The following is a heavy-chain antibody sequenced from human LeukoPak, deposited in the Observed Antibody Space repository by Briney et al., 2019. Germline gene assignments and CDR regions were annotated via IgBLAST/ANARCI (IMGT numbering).Heavy chain of an antibody. J-gene: IGHJ6*02. D-gene: IGHD3-9*01. CDR2: IYYRGST. V-gene: IGHV4-59*08. CDR3: ARQKTAPPIFEYYGMDI. CDR1: GGSINNYY. Sequence: PSETLSLTCTVSGGSINNYYWSWIRQPPGKGLEWIGYIYYRGSTTYNPSLKSRVTISVDTSKNQFSPKLSSVTAADTAVYYCARQKTAPPIFEYYGMDIWGQGTTVTVSS.